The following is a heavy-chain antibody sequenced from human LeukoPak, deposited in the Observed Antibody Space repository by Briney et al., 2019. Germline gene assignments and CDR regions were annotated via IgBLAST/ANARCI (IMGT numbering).Heavy chain of an antibody. V-gene: IGHV4-59*01. CDR2: IYYSGST. CDR3: ARDGGGSYSIDY. D-gene: IGHD1-26*01. Sequence: SETLSLTCTVSGGSISSYYWSWIRQPPGKGLEWIGYIYYSGSTNYNPSLKSRVTISVDTSKNQFSLKLSSVTAADTAVYYCARDGGGSYSIDYWGQGTPVTVSS. J-gene: IGHJ4*02. CDR1: GGSISSYY.